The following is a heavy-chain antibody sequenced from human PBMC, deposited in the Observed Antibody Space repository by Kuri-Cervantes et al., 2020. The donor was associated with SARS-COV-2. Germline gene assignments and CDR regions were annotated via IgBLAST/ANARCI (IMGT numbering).Heavy chain of an antibody. CDR3: AREGGIAVAGTGFDY. CDR2: INPNSGGT. J-gene: IGHJ4*02. V-gene: IGHV1-2*02. D-gene: IGHD6-19*01. Sequence: ASVKVSCKASGYTFTGYYMHWVRQAPGQGLEWMGWINPNSGGTNYAQKFQGRVTMTRDTSISTVYMELSSLRSEDTAVYYCAREGGIAVAGTGFDYWGQGTLVTVSS. CDR1: GYTFTGYY.